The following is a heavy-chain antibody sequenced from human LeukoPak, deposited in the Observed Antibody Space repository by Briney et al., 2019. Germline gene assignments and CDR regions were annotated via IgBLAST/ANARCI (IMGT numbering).Heavy chain of an antibody. V-gene: IGHV3-74*01. CDR2: INDDGSDT. CDR1: GFTFKLYW. D-gene: IGHD4-17*01. J-gene: IGHJ4*02. Sequence: GGSLRLSCAASGFTFKLYWMHWVRQVPGKRPVWVSRINDDGSDTIYADSVRGRFTISRDDAKNTVYLQMNSLRAEDTAVYYCARGVTTVTDFDYWGQGTLVTVSS. CDR3: ARGVTTVTDFDY.